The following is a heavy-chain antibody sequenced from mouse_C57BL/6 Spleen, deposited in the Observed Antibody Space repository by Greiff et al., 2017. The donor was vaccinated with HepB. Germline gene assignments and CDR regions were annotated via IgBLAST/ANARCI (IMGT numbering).Heavy chain of an antibody. J-gene: IGHJ2*01. CDR3: TREEITQGYFDY. Sequence: EVKVVESGEGLVKPGGSLKLSCAASGFTFSSYAMSWVRQTPEKRLEWVAYISSGGDYIYYADTVKGRFTISRDNARNTLYLQMSSLKSEDTAMYYCTREEITQGYFDYWGQGTTLTVSS. CDR1: GFTFSSYA. V-gene: IGHV5-9-1*02. CDR2: ISSGGDYI. D-gene: IGHD2-4*01.